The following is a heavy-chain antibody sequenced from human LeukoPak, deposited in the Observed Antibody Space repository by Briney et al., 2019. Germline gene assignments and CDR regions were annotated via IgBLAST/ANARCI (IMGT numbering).Heavy chain of an antibody. V-gene: IGHV4-59*01. Sequence: PSETLSLTCTVSGGSISSYYWSWIRQPPGKGLEWIGYIYYRGSTNYNPSLKSRVTISVDTSKNQFSLKLSSVTAADTAVYYCARAYYYDSSGYYFDYWGQGTLVTVSS. CDR3: ARAYYYDSSGYYFDY. J-gene: IGHJ4*02. CDR1: GGSISSYY. CDR2: IYYRGST. D-gene: IGHD3-22*01.